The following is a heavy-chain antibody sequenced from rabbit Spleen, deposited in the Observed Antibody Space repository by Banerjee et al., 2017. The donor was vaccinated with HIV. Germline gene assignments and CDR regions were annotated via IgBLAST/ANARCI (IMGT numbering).Heavy chain of an antibody. Sequence: QEQLEESGGALVKPEGSLTLTCKASGFSFSDRDVMCWVRQAPGKGLEWIACIDADSSGSTYYATWAKGRFIMSRTSSTKVTLQMTSLTAADTATYFCARDLVAVIGWNFSLWGQGTLVTVS. J-gene: IGHJ4*01. CDR2: IDADSSGST. D-gene: IGHD1-1*01. CDR1: GFSFSDRDV. CDR3: ARDLVAVIGWNFSL. V-gene: IGHV1S45*01.